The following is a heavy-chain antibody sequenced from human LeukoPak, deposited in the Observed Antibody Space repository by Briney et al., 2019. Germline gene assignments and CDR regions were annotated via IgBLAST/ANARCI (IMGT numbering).Heavy chain of an antibody. D-gene: IGHD3-22*01. V-gene: IGHV3-9*01. CDR3: AKVKGYYYDSSGYPPWSFDY. J-gene: IGHJ4*02. Sequence: GRSLRLSCAASGFTFDDYAMHWVRQAPGKGLEWVSGISWNSGSIGYADSVKGRFTISRDNAKNSLYLQMNSLRAEDTALYYCAKVKGYYYDSSGYPPWSFDYWGQGTLVTVSS. CDR2: ISWNSGSI. CDR1: GFTFDDYA.